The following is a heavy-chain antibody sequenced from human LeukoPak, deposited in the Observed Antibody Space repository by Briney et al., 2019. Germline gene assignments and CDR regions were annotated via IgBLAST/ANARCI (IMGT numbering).Heavy chain of an antibody. CDR1: GFIFSSYA. CDR3: AREGYDTNIYYKADY. V-gene: IGHV4-59*01. Sequence: PGGSLRLSCAASGFIFSSYAMSWIRQPPGKGLEWIGYISYSGSTSYNPSLKSRVTITLDTSKSQFSLRLSSVTAADTAVYYCAREGYDTNIYYKADYWGQGTLVTVSS. J-gene: IGHJ4*02. CDR2: ISYSGST. D-gene: IGHD3-22*01.